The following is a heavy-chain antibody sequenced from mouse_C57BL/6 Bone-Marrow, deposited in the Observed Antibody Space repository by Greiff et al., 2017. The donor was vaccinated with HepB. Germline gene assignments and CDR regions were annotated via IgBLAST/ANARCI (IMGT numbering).Heavy chain of an antibody. D-gene: IGHD2-5*01. J-gene: IGHJ2*01. CDR1: GFSLSTFGMG. CDR3: ARISPYSNYVAFDY. Sequence: QVTLKVSGPGILQPSQTLSLTCSFSGFSLSTFGMGVGWIRQPSGQGLEWLAHIWWDDDKYYNPALTSRLTISKDTSKNQVFLKIATVDTADTATYYCARISPYSNYVAFDYWGQGTPLTVSS. V-gene: IGHV8-8*01. CDR2: IWWDDDK.